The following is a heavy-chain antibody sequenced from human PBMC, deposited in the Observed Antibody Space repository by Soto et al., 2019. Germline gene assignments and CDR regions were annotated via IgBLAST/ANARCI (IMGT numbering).Heavy chain of an antibody. D-gene: IGHD6-6*01. J-gene: IGHJ6*02. V-gene: IGHV3-30-3*01. CDR1: GFTFSSYA. CDR2: ISYDGSNK. Sequence: VGSLRLSCAASGFTFSSYAMHWVRQAPGKGLEWVAVISYDGSNKYYADSVKGRFTISRDNSKNTLYLQMNSLRAEDTAVYYCASPEAYSSSSPFYYYGMDVWGQGTTVTVSS. CDR3: ASPEAYSSSSPFYYYGMDV.